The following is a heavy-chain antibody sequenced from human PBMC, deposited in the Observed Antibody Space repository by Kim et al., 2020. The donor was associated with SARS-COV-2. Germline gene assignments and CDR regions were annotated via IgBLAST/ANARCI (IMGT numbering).Heavy chain of an antibody. CDR2: INAGNGNT. D-gene: IGHD5-12*01. CDR1: GYTFTSYA. Sequence: ASVKVSCKASGYTFTSYAMHWVRQAPGQRLEWMGWINAGNGNTKYSQKFQGRVTITRDTSASTAYMELSSLRSEDTAVYYCAREGYSGYDRAPFDYWGQGTLVTVSS. J-gene: IGHJ4*02. V-gene: IGHV1-3*01. CDR3: AREGYSGYDRAPFDY.